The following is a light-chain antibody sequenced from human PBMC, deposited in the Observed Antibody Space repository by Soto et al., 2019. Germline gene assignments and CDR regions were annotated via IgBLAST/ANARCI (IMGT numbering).Light chain of an antibody. Sequence: QSVLTQPPSVSAAPGQKVTISCSGSSSNIGNNYESWYQQLPGTAPKLLIYDSNKPPPGIPDRFSGSTSGTAAPLVITVLQAGDEAYYYRGTWDSIRGALFGGGTKVTVL. CDR3: GTWDSIRGAL. J-gene: IGLJ2*01. V-gene: IGLV1-51*01. CDR1: SSNIGNNY. CDR2: DSN.